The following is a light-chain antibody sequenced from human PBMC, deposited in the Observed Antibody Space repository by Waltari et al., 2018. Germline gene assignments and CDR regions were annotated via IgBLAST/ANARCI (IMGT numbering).Light chain of an antibody. CDR3: QSYDRTNVI. J-gene: IGLJ2*01. CDR2: EDN. V-gene: IGLV6-57*01. CDR1: SGSISGYY. Sequence: NFMLTQPPSVSESPGKTVTISCTRSSGSISGYYVQWFQLRPGSSPTTLIYEDNPRPSGVPDRFSGSIDSSSNSASLTISGLKTEDEADYYCQSYDRTNVIFGGGTKLTVL.